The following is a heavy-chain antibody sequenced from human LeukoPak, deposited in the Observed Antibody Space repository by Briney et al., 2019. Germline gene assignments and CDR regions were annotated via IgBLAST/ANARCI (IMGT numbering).Heavy chain of an antibody. D-gene: IGHD3-22*01. CDR1: GYTFTSYD. CDR3: ARVSDPLYDSSGYYPDY. J-gene: IGHJ4*02. V-gene: IGHV1-8*01. CDR2: MNPNSGNT. Sequence: GASVKVSCKASGYTFTSYDINWVRQATGQGLEWMGWMNPNSGNTGYAQKFQGRVTMTRNTSISTAYMELSSLRSEDTAVYYYARVSDPLYDSSGYYPDYWGQGTLVTVSS.